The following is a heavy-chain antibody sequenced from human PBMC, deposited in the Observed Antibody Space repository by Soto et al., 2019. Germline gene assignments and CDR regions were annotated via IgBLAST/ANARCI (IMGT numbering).Heavy chain of an antibody. V-gene: IGHV1-69*13. CDR3: ARCPPGCGVDCYVYGMDV. Sequence: SVKVACKASGVTFSSYAISWARQAPGQGLEWMGGIIPIFGTANYAQKFQGRFTITADESTSTAYMVLSSLRSEDTAVYYCARCPPGCGVDCYVYGMDVWAQGTTVTVSS. D-gene: IGHD2-21*02. CDR2: IIPIFGTA. CDR1: GVTFSSYA. J-gene: IGHJ6*02.